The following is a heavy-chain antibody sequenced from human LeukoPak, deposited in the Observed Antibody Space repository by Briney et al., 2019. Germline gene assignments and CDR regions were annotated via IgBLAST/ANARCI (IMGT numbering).Heavy chain of an antibody. CDR2: ISGSAGST. CDR3: AKDRGIISDY. J-gene: IGHJ4*02. Sequence: GGSLRLSCAASGFTFSSYAMSWVRQAPGKGLEWVSTISGSAGSTYYADSVKGRFTISGDNSKNTLYLQMNSLRAEDTAVYYCAKDRGIISDYWGQGTLVTVSS. D-gene: IGHD3-10*01. V-gene: IGHV3-23*01. CDR1: GFTFSSYA.